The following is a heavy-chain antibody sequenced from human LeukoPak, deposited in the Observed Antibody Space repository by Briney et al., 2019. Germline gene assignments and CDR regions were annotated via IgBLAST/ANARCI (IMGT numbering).Heavy chain of an antibody. CDR3: AREGSGSYSRPDY. J-gene: IGHJ4*02. CDR1: GGSISSGSYY. Sequence: SETLSLTCTVSGGSISSGSYYLSWIRQPAGKGLEWIGRIYTSGSTNYNPSLKSRVTISVDTSKNQFSLKLSSVTAADTAVYYCAREGSGSYSRPDYWGQGTLVTVSS. V-gene: IGHV4-61*02. D-gene: IGHD3-10*01. CDR2: IYTSGST.